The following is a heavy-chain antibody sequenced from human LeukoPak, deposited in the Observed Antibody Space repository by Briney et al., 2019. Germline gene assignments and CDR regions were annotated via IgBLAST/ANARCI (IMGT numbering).Heavy chain of an antibody. Sequence: SVKVSCKASGGTFSSYTISWVRQAPGQGLEWMGRIIPILGIANYAQKFQGRVTITADKATSTAYMELSSLRSEDTAVYYCAIREDFGVVNHWGQGTLVTVSS. CDR3: AIREDFGVVNH. V-gene: IGHV1-69*02. D-gene: IGHD3-3*01. CDR2: IIPILGIA. CDR1: GGTFSSYT. J-gene: IGHJ5*02.